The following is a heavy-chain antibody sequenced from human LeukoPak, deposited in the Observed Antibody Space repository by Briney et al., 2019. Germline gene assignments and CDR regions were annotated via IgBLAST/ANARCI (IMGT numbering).Heavy chain of an antibody. J-gene: IGHJ4*02. D-gene: IGHD3-10*01. CDR1: GFTFDDYA. CDR2: ISWNSGSI. Sequence: PGRSLRLSCAASGFTFDDYAMHWVRQAPGKGLEWVSGISWNSGSIGYADSVKGRFTISRDNAKNSLYLQMDSLRAEDMALYYCAKDATFYGSGSYYDHWGQGTLVTVSS. V-gene: IGHV3-9*03. CDR3: AKDATFYGSGSYYDH.